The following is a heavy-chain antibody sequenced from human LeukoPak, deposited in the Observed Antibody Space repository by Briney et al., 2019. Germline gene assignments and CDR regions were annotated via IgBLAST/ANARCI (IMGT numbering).Heavy chain of an antibody. D-gene: IGHD2-2*01. CDR2: ISGSGGST. CDR3: AKDRTGLTGFLSSSDIVVVPAAIDY. J-gene: IGHJ4*02. CDR1: GFTFISYW. V-gene: IGHV3-23*01. Sequence: GGSLRLSCAASGFTFISYWMHWVRQAPGKGLEWVSAISGSGGSTYYADSVKGRFTISRDNSKNTLYLQMNSLRAEDTAVYYCAKDRTGLTGFLSSSDIVVVPAAIDYWGQGTLVTVSS.